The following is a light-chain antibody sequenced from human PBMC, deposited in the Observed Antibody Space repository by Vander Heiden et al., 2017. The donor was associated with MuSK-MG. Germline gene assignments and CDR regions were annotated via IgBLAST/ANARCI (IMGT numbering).Light chain of an antibody. V-gene: IGKV1-5*03. CDR3: QQENSYRWT. J-gene: IGKJ1*01. Sequence: DIQMTQSPSTLSASVGDRVTITCRASQSISSWLAWYQQKPGKAPKLLIYKASSLESGVPSRFSGSGSGTEFTLTISSLQPDDFATYYCQQENSYRWTFGQGTKVEIK. CDR1: QSISSW. CDR2: KAS.